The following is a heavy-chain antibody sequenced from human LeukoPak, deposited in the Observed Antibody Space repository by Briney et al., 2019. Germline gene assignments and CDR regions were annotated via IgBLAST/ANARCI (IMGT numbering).Heavy chain of an antibody. CDR1: GGSIRSNNY. V-gene: IGHV4-39*01. CDR3: ARHEEEDGYNAKPVDY. CDR2: IYYSGNT. D-gene: IGHD5-24*01. J-gene: IGHJ4*02. Sequence: PSETLSLTCIVSGGSIRSNNYWGWIRPPPGMGLEWIGTIYYSGNTYYNPSLKSRVTISIDTSQNQFSLRLSSVTAADTAVYYCARHEEEDGYNAKPVDYWGQGTLVTVSS.